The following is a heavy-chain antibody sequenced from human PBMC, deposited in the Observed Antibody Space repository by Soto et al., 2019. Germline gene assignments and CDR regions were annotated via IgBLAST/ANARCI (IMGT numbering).Heavy chain of an antibody. V-gene: IGHV1-18*01. CDR3: LMDSRPRSYIRF. Sequence: ASVKVSCKASGYTFTSYGISWVRQAPGQGLEWMGWISAYNGNTNYAQKLQGGVTMTTDTYPSTAYMVLRGERSDDSGVCCFLMDSRPRSYIRFRGPGTLGT. CDR2: ISAYNGNT. CDR1: GYTFTSYG. D-gene: IGHD1-26*01. J-gene: IGHJ4*03.